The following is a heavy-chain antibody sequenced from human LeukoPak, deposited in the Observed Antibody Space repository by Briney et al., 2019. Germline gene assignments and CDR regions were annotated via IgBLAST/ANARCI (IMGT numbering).Heavy chain of an antibody. Sequence: SETLSLTCTVSGVSISSSYSYWGWIRQPPGMGLEWIGSIYYTGNTYYNASLKSQVSISIDTSKNQFSLKLNFVTAADTAMYYCARMFRSSWYINWFDPWGQGTLVTVSS. D-gene: IGHD6-13*01. CDR2: IYYTGNT. J-gene: IGHJ5*02. CDR1: GVSISSSYSY. CDR3: ARMFRSSWYINWFDP. V-gene: IGHV4-39*01.